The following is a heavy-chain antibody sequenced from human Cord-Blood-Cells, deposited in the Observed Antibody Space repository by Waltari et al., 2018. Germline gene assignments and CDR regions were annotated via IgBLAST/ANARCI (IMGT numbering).Heavy chain of an antibody. CDR3: AREGIAARWFDP. D-gene: IGHD6-6*01. CDR1: GYTFTSYD. Sequence: QVQLVQSGAEVTKPGASAKVACKASGYTFTSYDINWVRQATGQGLEWMGWMNPNSGNTGYAQKFQGRVTITRNTSISTAYMELSSLRSEDTAVYYCAREGIAARWFDPWGQGTLVTVSS. CDR2: MNPNSGNT. J-gene: IGHJ5*02. V-gene: IGHV1-8*03.